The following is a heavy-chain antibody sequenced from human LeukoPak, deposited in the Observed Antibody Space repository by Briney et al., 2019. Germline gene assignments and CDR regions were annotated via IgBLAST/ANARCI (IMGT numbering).Heavy chain of an antibody. Sequence: SETLSLTCTVSGGSISSYYWSWIRQPAGKGLEWIGRIYISGSTNYNPSLKSRVTVSVDTSKNQFSLKLSSVTAADTAVYYCARDRGTWNDDGFDYWGQGTLVTVSS. D-gene: IGHD1-1*01. CDR1: GGSISSYY. J-gene: IGHJ4*02. CDR3: ARDRGTWNDDGFDY. CDR2: IYISGST. V-gene: IGHV4-4*07.